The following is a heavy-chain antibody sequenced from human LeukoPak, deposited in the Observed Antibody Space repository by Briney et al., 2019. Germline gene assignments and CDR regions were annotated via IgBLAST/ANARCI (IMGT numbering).Heavy chain of an antibody. D-gene: IGHD6-6*01. Sequence: GRSLRLSCAASGFGFSGSAIVWVCPASRKGLEWVARTRSKAKNYATAYGASVKGRFTISRDDSKNTAYLQMNSLKSEDTAVYYCTRQAARGEYSTSAPFDYLGQGTLVTVCS. J-gene: IGHJ4*02. CDR2: TRSKAKNYAT. CDR1: GFGFSGSA. V-gene: IGHV3-73*01. CDR3: TRQAARGEYSTSAPFDY.